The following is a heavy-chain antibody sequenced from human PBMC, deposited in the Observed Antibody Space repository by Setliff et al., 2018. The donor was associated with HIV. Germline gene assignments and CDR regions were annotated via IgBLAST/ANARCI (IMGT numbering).Heavy chain of an antibody. V-gene: IGHV1-18*01. J-gene: IGHJ4*02. CDR3: ARGRYCTGGLCYNGPGAFDY. CDR2: ISGYNGDT. D-gene: IGHD2-8*02. Sequence: ASVKVSCKASGYTFNNYGISWVRQAPGQGLEWMGWISGYNGDTHSTQKFQGRVTMTTDTSTNTAYMEVRSLRSDDTAVYYCARGRYCTGGLCYNGPGAFDYWGQGSLVTVSS. CDR1: GYTFNNYG.